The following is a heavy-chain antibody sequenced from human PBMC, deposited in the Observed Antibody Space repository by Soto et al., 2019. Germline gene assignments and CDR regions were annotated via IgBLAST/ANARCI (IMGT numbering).Heavy chain of an antibody. CDR2: ISYDGSNK. CDR3: AKDYGDCSSTSCYREQQRQLVLGFDY. CDR1: GFTFSSYG. Sequence: GGSLRLSCAASGFTFSSYGMHWVRQAPGKGLEWVAVISYDGSNKYYADSVKGRFTISRDNSKNTLYLQMNSLRAEDTAVYYCAKDYGDCSSTSCYREQQRQLVLGFDYWGQGTLVTVSS. J-gene: IGHJ4*02. V-gene: IGHV3-30*18. D-gene: IGHD2-2*02.